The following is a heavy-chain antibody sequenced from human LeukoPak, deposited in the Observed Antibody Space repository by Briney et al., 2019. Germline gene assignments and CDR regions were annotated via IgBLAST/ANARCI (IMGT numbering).Heavy chain of an antibody. Sequence: GGSLRLSCAASGFTFSSYGMHWVRQAPAKGLEWVAVISYDGSNKYYADSVKGRFTISRDNSKNTLYLQMNSLRAEDTAVYYCAKVATYYYDSSGYYFDYWGQGTLVTVSS. V-gene: IGHV3-30*18. CDR1: GFTFSSYG. CDR2: ISYDGSNK. CDR3: AKVATYYYDSSGYYFDY. D-gene: IGHD3-22*01. J-gene: IGHJ4*02.